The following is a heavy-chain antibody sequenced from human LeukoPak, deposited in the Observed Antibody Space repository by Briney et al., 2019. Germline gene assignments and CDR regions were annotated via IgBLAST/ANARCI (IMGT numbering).Heavy chain of an antibody. Sequence: GGSLRLSCAASGFTFSSYDMHWVRQSTGKGLELVSAIGTAGDAHYSGSATGRFTVSRENVKNSMYLQMNSLRAGDTAVYYCARARRPGRRTFDVWGQGTLVTVSS. CDR2: IGTAGDA. V-gene: IGHV3-13*01. J-gene: IGHJ3*01. CDR3: ARARRPGRRTFDV. D-gene: IGHD2-15*01. CDR1: GFTFSSYD.